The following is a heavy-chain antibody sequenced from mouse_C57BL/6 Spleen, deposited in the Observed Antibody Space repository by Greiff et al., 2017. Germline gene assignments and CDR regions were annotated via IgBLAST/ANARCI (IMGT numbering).Heavy chain of an antibody. CDR1: GYTFTSYW. J-gene: IGHJ3*01. Sequence: VQLQQSGAELVMPGASVKLSCKASGYTFTSYWMHWVKQRPGQGLEWIGEIDPTDSYTNYNQKFKGKSTLTVDKSSSTAYMQLSSQTSEDSAVYYCARSADYSYFGFAYWGQGTLVTVSA. D-gene: IGHD2-12*01. CDR2: IDPTDSYT. V-gene: IGHV1-69*01. CDR3: ARSADYSYFGFAY.